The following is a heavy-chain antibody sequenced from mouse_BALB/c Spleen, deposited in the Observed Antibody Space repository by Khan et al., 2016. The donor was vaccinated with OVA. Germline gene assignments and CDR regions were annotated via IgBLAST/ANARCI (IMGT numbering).Heavy chain of an antibody. J-gene: IGHJ3*01. V-gene: IGHV4-2*02. CDR3: ARLRNYGQHAN. CDR1: GFDFSRYW. Sequence: EVKLLESGGGLVQPGGSLILSCAASGFDFSRYWMSWARQAPGKGQEWIGEINPGSSTINYTPSLKDKFIISRDNAKNTLYLQMRKVRSEDTALYYCARLRNYGQHANWGQGTLVTVLA. D-gene: IGHD1-2*01. CDR2: INPGSSTI.